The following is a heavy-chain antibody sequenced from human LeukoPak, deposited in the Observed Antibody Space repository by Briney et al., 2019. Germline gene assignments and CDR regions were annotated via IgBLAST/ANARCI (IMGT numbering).Heavy chain of an antibody. CDR1: GGSISSSSYY. J-gene: IGHJ6*02. CDR3: ASQYYYGSGSYGWSYGMDV. V-gene: IGHV4-39*01. D-gene: IGHD3-10*01. CDR2: IYYSGST. Sequence: SETLSLTCTVSGGSISSSSYYWGWIRQPPGKGLEWIGGIYYSGSTYYNPSLKSRVTISVDTSKNQFSLKLSSVTAADTAVYYCASQYYYGSGSYGWSYGMDVWGQGTTVTVSS.